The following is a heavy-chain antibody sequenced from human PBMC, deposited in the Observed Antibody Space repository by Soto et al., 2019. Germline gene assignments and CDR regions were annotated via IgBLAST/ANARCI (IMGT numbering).Heavy chain of an antibody. J-gene: IGHJ4*02. CDR3: ARVHWRFAH. CDR1: NGSFTGHY. V-gene: IGHV4-34*01. Sequence: QVQLPQWGAGLLKPSETLSLTCGVYNGSFTGHYWAWIRQAPGQGLEWIGEINHSGFANYNPSRKSRVAMSLDTSKTQFSLSLPSVTVADRAIYYCARVHWRFAHWGQGTLVTVSS. CDR2: INHSGFA.